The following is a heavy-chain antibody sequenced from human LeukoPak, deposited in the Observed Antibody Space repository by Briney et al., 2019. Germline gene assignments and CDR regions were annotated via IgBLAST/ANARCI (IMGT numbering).Heavy chain of an antibody. D-gene: IGHD3-22*01. CDR1: GFTVNSNY. CDR2: IYSGGST. Sequence: GGSLRLSCAAPGFTVNSNYMTWVRQAPGKGLEWVSVIYSGGSTYYADSVKGRFTISRDNFKNTIYLQMNSLRAEDTAVYYCARELQYFDSSGTGFDYWGQGTLVTVSS. CDR3: ARELQYFDSSGTGFDY. V-gene: IGHV3-66*01. J-gene: IGHJ4*02.